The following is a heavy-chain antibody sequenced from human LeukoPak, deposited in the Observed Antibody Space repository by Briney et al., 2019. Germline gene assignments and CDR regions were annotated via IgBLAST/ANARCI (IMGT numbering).Heavy chain of an antibody. CDR2: TSGYNGKT. J-gene: IGHJ6*04. Sequence: ASVKVSCKASGYTFTSYGISWVRQAPGQGLEWMGWTSGYNGKTDYVQKFQGRVTMTTDTSTTTAYMELGSLRYDDTAVYYCARDSVKYFGSGTPYFYYYGMDVWGEGTTVTVSS. CDR3: ARDSVKYFGSGTPYFYYYGMDV. CDR1: GYTFTSYG. D-gene: IGHD3-10*01. V-gene: IGHV1-18*01.